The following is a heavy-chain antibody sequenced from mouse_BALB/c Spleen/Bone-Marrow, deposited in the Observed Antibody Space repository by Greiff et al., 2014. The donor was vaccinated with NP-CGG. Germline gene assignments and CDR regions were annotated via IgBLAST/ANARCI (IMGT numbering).Heavy chain of an antibody. Sequence: QVQLKESGPGLVAPSQSLSITCTVSGFSLTSYGVYWVRQPPGKGLEWLGVIWAGGSTNYNSALMSRLSISKDNSKSQVFLKMNSLQTDDTAMYYCARDRGPPYWGQGTLVTVSA. CDR2: IWAGGST. V-gene: IGHV2-9*02. D-gene: IGHD3-1*01. CDR1: GFSLTSYG. CDR3: ARDRGPPY. J-gene: IGHJ3*01.